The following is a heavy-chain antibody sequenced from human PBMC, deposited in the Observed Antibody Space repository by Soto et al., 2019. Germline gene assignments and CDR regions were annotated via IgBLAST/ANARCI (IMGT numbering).Heavy chain of an antibody. CDR1: AFTLSAHY. V-gene: IGHV3-72*01. CDR3: VRVPTEGYYYDY. J-gene: IGHJ4*02. CDR2: TRNKANSYTT. D-gene: IGHD3-22*01. Sequence: DVQLVESGGGLVQPGGSLSLSCAASAFTLSAHYMDWVRQAPGKGLEWVGRTRNKANSYTTEYAASVKGRFTISRDDSKNSLDLQMHSLKTEDTAVYYCVRVPTEGYYYDYWGQGTLVTVSS.